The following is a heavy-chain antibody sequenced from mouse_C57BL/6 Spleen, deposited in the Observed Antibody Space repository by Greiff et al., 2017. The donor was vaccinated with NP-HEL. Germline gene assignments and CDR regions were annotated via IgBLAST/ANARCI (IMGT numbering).Heavy chain of an antibody. CDR2: IYPGSGNT. Sequence: VKLMESGPELVKPGASVKISCKASGYSFTSYYIHWVKQRPGQGLEWIGWIYPGSGNTKYNEKFKGKATLTADTSSSTAYMQLSSLTSEDSAVYYCARPYYITTGYFDYWGQGTTLTVSS. V-gene: IGHV1-66*01. D-gene: IGHD2-12*01. CDR3: ARPYYITTGYFDY. CDR1: GYSFTSYY. J-gene: IGHJ2*01.